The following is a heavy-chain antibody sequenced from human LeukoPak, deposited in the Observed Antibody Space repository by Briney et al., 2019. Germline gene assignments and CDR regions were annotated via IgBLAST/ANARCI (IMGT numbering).Heavy chain of an antibody. J-gene: IGHJ4*02. CDR2: IYYSGST. D-gene: IGHD3-3*01. V-gene: IGHV4-39*01. CDR3: ARLWIGSRFLESGALDY. Sequence: SETLSLTCTVSGGSISSSSYYWGWIRQPPGKGLEWIGSIYYSGSTYYNPSLKSRVTISVDTSKNQFSLKLSSVTAADTAVYYCARLWIGSRFLESGALDYWGQGTLVTVSS. CDR1: GGSISSSSYY.